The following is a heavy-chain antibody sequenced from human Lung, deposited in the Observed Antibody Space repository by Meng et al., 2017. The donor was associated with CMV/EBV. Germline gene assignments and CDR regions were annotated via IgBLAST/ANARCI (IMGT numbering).Heavy chain of an antibody. V-gene: IGHV1-2*02. Sequence: ASVXVSXXASGYRLTAYYIHWVRQAPGQGLEWMGWIKSSDGGTLYAQKFQGRVTMTRDASIRTAYMELNSLTSDDSAVYYCAKDPVPAALYYFDYWGQGTLVTVSS. CDR3: AKDPVPAALYYFDY. J-gene: IGHJ4*02. D-gene: IGHD2-2*01. CDR2: IKSSDGGT. CDR1: GYRLTAYY.